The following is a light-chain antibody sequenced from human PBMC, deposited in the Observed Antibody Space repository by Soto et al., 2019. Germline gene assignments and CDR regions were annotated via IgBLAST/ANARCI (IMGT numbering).Light chain of an antibody. CDR3: QQYGSSGT. Sequence: IVLTQCPCTLSLSPGERATLSCRASQSVSNNYLAWCQQRPGQAPRLLIYGASNRATGIPDRFSGSGSGTDFTLTTSRLEPEDFAVYYCQQYGSSGTFGQGTKVDIK. CDR1: QSVSNNY. V-gene: IGKV3-20*01. CDR2: GAS. J-gene: IGKJ1*01.